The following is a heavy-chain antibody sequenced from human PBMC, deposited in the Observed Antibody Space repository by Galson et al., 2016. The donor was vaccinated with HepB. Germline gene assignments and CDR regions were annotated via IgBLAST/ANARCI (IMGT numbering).Heavy chain of an antibody. CDR3: ARIPWYPSIDRL. D-gene: IGHD2/OR15-2a*01. CDR2: IRDLDGTT. V-gene: IGHV3-23*01. Sequence: SLRLSCAASGFTVSSNYMSWVRQAPGRGLEWVSAIRDLDGTTHYGDSAKGRFTISRDTSKTTVYLQMNSLRPEDTATYYCARIPWYPSIDRLWGQGTMVTVST. J-gene: IGHJ3*01. CDR1: GFTVSSNY.